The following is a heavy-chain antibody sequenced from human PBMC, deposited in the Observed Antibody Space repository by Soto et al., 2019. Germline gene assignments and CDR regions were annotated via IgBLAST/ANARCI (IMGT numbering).Heavy chain of an antibody. D-gene: IGHD6-13*01. CDR3: ASGASRWYPYFFDS. CDR1: EGTFNSYA. J-gene: IGHJ4*02. V-gene: IGHV1-69*01. Sequence: QAQVVQSGAEVRKPGSSVKLSCKASEGTFNSYAIAWVRQAPGLGLEWMGGILPYYNTLNYAQKFQDRVKITADDSTNTVYMELSSLRSDDTAVYFLASGASRWYPYFFDSWAQGTLVTVSS. CDR2: ILPYYNTL.